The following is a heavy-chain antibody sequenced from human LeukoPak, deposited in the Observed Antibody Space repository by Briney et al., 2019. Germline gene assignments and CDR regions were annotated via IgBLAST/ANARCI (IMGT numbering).Heavy chain of an antibody. Sequence: SVTVSCKASGGTFSSYAISWVRQAPGQGLEWMGGIIPIFGTANYAQKFQGRVTITADESTSTAYMELSSLRSEDTAVYYCAREIPTYYYDSSGYYRGLYFDYWGQGTLVTVSS. D-gene: IGHD3-22*01. J-gene: IGHJ4*02. CDR1: GGTFSSYA. CDR2: IIPIFGTA. V-gene: IGHV1-69*13. CDR3: AREIPTYYYDSSGYYRGLYFDY.